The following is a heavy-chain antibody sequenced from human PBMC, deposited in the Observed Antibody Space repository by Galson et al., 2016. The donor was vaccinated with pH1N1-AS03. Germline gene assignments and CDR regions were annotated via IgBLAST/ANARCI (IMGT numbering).Heavy chain of an antibody. CDR3: ARRSYSSSWMGAFEI. CDR2: IYPGDSDT. CDR1: GYYFSSYW. Sequence: QSGAEVKKPGESLKISCKGSGYYFSSYWVGWVRQKPGKGLEYMGIIYPGDSDTRYSPSFQAHVTISADKSINTAYLQWRSLTASDTAMYYCARRSYSSSWMGAFEIWCLGTMVTVSS. V-gene: IGHV5-51*03. D-gene: IGHD6-13*01. J-gene: IGHJ3*02.